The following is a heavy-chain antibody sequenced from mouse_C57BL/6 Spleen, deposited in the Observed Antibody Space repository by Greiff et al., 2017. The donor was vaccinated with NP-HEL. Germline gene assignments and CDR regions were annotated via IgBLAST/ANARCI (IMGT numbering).Heavy chain of an antibody. CDR3: ARPLRRSWFAY. Sequence: EVKLMESGGGLVKPGGSLKLSCAASGFTFSDYGMHWVRQAPEKGLEWVAYISSGSSTIYYADTVKGRFTISRDKAKNTLFLQMTSLRSEDTAMYYCARPLRRSWFAYWGQGTLVTVSA. D-gene: IGHD1-1*01. V-gene: IGHV5-17*01. J-gene: IGHJ3*01. CDR1: GFTFSDYG. CDR2: ISSGSSTI.